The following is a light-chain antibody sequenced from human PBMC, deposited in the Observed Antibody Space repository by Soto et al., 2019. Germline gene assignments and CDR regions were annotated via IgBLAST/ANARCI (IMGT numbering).Light chain of an antibody. CDR2: GAS. CDR1: QSVSSN. V-gene: IGKV3-15*01. Sequence: EIVMTQSPATLSVSPGERATLSCRASQSVSSNLAWYQQKPGQAPRLLIYGASTRATGIPARFSGSGSGTEFTLTISSLQSEDFAVYYCKQRSNWPPVTFGGGTKVEIK. CDR3: KQRSNWPPVT. J-gene: IGKJ4*01.